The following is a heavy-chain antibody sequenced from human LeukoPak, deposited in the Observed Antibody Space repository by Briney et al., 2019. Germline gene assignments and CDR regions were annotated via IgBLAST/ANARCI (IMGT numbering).Heavy chain of an antibody. CDR3: ARDWVSLRGYYYGMDV. V-gene: IGHV1-18*01. Sequence: ASVKVACKASVYTFTSYGSSWVRPAPGQGLEWMGWISAYNDNTNYTQKLQGRVTMTTDTSTSTAYMELRSLRSDDTAVYYCARDWVSLRGYYYGMDVWGQGTTVTVSS. D-gene: IGHD5/OR15-5a*01. CDR2: ISAYNDNT. CDR1: VYTFTSYG. J-gene: IGHJ6*02.